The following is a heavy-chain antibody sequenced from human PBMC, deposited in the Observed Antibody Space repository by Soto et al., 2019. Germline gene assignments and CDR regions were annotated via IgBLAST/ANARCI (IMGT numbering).Heavy chain of an antibody. D-gene: IGHD1-1*01. V-gene: IGHV6-1*01. CDR1: GGSVSSNRAG. CDR2: TYYKSKWYY. Sequence: SQTLSLTCDISGGSVSSNRAGWNWIRQTPSRGFEWLGRTYYKSKWYYTYAASVKSRITVSPDTSKNQFSLQLTSVTPEDTAVYYCARGSWDDVSGHYYMDVWDKGTTVTVSS. CDR3: ARGSWDDVSGHYYMDV. J-gene: IGHJ6*03.